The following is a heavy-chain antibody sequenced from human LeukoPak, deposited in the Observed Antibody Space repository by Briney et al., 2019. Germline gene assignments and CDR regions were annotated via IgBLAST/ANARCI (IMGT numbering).Heavy chain of an antibody. CDR3: ARGLDYYDSSGYYSFDY. CDR1: GGSISSYY. J-gene: IGHJ4*02. CDR2: IYYSGST. V-gene: IGHV4-59*01. D-gene: IGHD3-22*01. Sequence: SVTLSLTCTVSGGSISSYYWSWIRQPPGKGLEWIAYIYYSGSTNYNPSLKSRVTISVDTSKNQFSLKLSSVTAADTAVYYCARGLDYYDSSGYYSFDYWGQGTLVTVSS.